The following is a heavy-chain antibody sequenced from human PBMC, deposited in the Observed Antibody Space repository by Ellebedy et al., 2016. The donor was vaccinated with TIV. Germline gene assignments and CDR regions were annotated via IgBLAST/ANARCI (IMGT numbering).Heavy chain of an antibody. CDR1: GYTFTSYD. CDR2: IIPILGIA. CDR3: ATDPEVGATN. Sequence: AASVKVSCKASGYTFTSYDINCVRQAPGQGLEWMGRIIPILGIANYAQKFQGRVTITADKSTSTAYMELSSLRSEDTAVYYCATDPEVGATNWGQGTLVTVSS. J-gene: IGHJ4*02. D-gene: IGHD1-26*01. V-gene: IGHV1-69*04.